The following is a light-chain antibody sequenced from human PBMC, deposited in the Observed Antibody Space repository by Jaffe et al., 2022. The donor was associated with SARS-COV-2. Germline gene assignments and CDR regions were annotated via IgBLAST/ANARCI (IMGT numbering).Light chain of an antibody. J-gene: IGLJ3*02. CDR3: GTWDGSLSAGV. CDR1: NSNIGKNF. V-gene: IGLV1-51*01. Sequence: QSVLTQPPSVSAAPGQKVTISCSGSNSNIGKNFVSWYQQLPGTAPKLLIYDNNYRPSGIPDRFSGSKSGTSATLGITGLQTGDEADYYCGTWDGSLSAGVFGGGTKLTVL. CDR2: DNN.